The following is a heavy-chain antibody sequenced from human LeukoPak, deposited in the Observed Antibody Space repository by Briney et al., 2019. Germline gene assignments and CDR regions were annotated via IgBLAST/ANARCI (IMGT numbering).Heavy chain of an antibody. CDR2: IYYSGST. CDR1: GGSISSSSYY. J-gene: IGHJ4*02. V-gene: IGHV4-39*01. CDR3: ARMGRYYDILTGYYPEYFDY. Sequence: SETLSLTCTVPGGSISSSSYYWGWIRQPPGKGLEWIGSIYYSGSTYYNPSLKSRVTISVDTSKDQFSLKLSSVTAADTAVYYCARMGRYYDILTGYYPEYFDYWGQGTLVTVSS. D-gene: IGHD3-9*01.